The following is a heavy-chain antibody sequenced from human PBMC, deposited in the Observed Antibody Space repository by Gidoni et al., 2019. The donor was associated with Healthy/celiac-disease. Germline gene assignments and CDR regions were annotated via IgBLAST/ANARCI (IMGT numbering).Heavy chain of an antibody. D-gene: IGHD6-13*01. CDR1: GFTVSSNY. J-gene: IGHJ4*02. CDR2: IYSGGST. CDR3: ARGQYKYSSTLGY. Sequence: EVQLVESGGGLIQPGGSLRLSCAASGFTVSSNYMSWVRQAPGKGLEWVSVIYSGGSTYYADSVKGRFTISRDNSKNTLYLQMNSLRAEDTAVYYCARGQYKYSSTLGYWGQGTLVTVSS. V-gene: IGHV3-53*01.